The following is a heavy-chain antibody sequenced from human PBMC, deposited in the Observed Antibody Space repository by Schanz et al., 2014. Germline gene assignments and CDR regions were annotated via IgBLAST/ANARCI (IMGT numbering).Heavy chain of an antibody. J-gene: IGHJ4*02. CDR1: GGTFTTYY. V-gene: IGHV1-46*03. CDR3: ARDGEAAAGCDY. Sequence: QVQLVQSGAEVKKPGSSVKVSCKASGGTFTTYYIHWVRQAPGQGLEWMGKINPSSGTTRIAQNFQGRLTVTRDTSTSTVYMELSSLRSEDTAVYYCARDGEAAAGCDYWGQGTLVTVSS. D-gene: IGHD6-13*01. CDR2: INPSSGTT.